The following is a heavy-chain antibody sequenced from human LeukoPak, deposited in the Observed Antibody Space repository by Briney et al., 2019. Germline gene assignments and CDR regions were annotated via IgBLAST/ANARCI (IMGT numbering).Heavy chain of an antibody. Sequence: PGGSLRLSCAASGFRFRDYWMDWLRQAPGMGLEWVASIKPDGSQRDYVDSVKGRFTISRDNAQNSLYLQMNSLRAEDTAIYYCTRVGYIDEGIDYWGQGTLVTVSS. CDR2: IKPDGSQR. D-gene: IGHD5-24*01. J-gene: IGHJ4*02. V-gene: IGHV3-7*04. CDR1: GFRFRDYW. CDR3: TRVGYIDEGIDY.